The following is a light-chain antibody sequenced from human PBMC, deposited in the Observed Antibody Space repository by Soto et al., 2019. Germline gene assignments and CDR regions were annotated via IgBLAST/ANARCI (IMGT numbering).Light chain of an antibody. V-gene: IGLV2-14*03. CDR1: NTDVGGHHY. Sequence: QSVLTQPASVSGSPGQSISISCTGNNTDVGGHHYVSWYQQHPGKAPKLVIYEVDNRPSTVSARFSGSKRGNTASLTISGLQPEDDVDYYCLVYGRGCTRMFGGGTKLTVL. CDR3: LVYGRGCTRM. J-gene: IGLJ3*02. CDR2: EVD.